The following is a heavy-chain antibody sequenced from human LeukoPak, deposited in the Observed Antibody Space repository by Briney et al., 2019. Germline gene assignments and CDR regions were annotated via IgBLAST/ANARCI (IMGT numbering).Heavy chain of an antibody. Sequence: ASVKVSCKASGYTFTSYDINWVRQATGQGLEWMGWMNPNSGNTGYAQKFQGRVTITADESTSTAYMELSSLRSEDTAVYYCARDRFTVTTLYYWFDPWGQGTLVTVSS. D-gene: IGHD4-17*01. CDR1: GYTFTSYD. J-gene: IGHJ5*02. CDR3: ARDRFTVTTLYYWFDP. V-gene: IGHV1-8*03. CDR2: MNPNSGNT.